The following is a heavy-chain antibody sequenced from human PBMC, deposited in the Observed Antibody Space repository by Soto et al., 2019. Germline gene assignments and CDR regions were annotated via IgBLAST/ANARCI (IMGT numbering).Heavy chain of an antibody. CDR2: IIPIFGTA. D-gene: IGHD1-26*01. CDR3: ARGLSGRNWFDP. CDR1: GGTFSSYA. Sequence: SVKVSCKASGGTFSSYAISWVRQAPGQGLEWMGGIIPIFGTANYAQKFQGRVTITADKSTSTAYMELSSLRSEDTAVYYCARGLSGRNWFDPWGQGTLVTVSS. J-gene: IGHJ5*02. V-gene: IGHV1-69*06.